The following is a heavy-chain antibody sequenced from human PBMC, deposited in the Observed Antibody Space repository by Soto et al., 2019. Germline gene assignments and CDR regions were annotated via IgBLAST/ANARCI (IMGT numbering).Heavy chain of an antibody. Sequence: QVQLQESGPGLVKPSETLSLTCTVSGGSVSSGSFYWSWIRQPPGKGLEWIGYIYDRGTTSYNPSLKSRVTISVDTSKNQFSLKLSSVTAADTAVYYCATVDTDMVTLDTAMVTLEYWGQGTLVTISS. CDR1: GGSVSSGSFY. V-gene: IGHV4-61*01. CDR3: ATVDTDMVTLDTAMVTLEY. D-gene: IGHD5-18*01. CDR2: IYDRGTT. J-gene: IGHJ4*02.